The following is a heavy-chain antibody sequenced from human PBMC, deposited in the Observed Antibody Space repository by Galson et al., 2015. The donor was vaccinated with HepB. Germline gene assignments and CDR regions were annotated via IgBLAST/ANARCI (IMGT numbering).Heavy chain of an antibody. J-gene: IGHJ6*03. V-gene: IGHV1-69*04. D-gene: IGHD5-12*01. CDR1: GGTFSSYA. CDR3: ARDGEIGYSGYETGYYYYYYMDV. CDR2: IIPILGIA. Sequence: SVKVSCKASGGTFSSYAISWVRQAPGQGLEWMGRIIPILGIANYAQKFQGRVTITADKSTSTAYMELSSLRSEDTAVYYCARDGEIGYSGYETGYYYYYYMDVWGKGTTVTVSS.